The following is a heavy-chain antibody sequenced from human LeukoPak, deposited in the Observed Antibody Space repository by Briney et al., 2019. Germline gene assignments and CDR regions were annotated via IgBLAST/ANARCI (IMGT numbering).Heavy chain of an antibody. CDR1: GFTFSSYW. V-gene: IGHV3-15*01. Sequence: GGSLRLPCAASGFTFSSYWMSWVRQAPGKGLEWVGRIKSKTDGGTTDYAAPVKGRFTISRDDSKNTLYLQMNSLKTEDTAVYYCTTADYGDYGAFDIWGQGTMVTVSS. CDR2: IKSKTDGGTT. J-gene: IGHJ3*02. CDR3: TTADYGDYGAFDI. D-gene: IGHD4-17*01.